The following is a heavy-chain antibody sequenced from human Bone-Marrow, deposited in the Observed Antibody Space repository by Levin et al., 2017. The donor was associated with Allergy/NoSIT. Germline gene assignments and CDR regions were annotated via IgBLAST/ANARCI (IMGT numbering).Heavy chain of an antibody. V-gene: IGHV1-2*02. D-gene: IGHD3-22*01. Sequence: PGGSLRLSCKTSGYTFTGYHLFWVRQAPGQGLEWMGWINPNSGGTNYAQKFQGRVTMTRDTSITTVYMEVSRLRPDDTAVYYCARSGYYDGSGSVPAQYGMDVWGQGTTVTVSS. CDR3: ARSGYYDGSGSVPAQYGMDV. J-gene: IGHJ6*02. CDR2: INPNSGGT. CDR1: GYTFTGYH.